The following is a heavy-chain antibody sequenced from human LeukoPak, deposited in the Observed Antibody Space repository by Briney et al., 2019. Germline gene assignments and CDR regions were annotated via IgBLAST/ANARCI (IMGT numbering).Heavy chain of an antibody. CDR2: IKQDGSEK. J-gene: IGHJ5*02. V-gene: IGHV3-7*01. D-gene: IGHD3-3*01. Sequence: PGGSLRLSCAASGFTFSSYWVSWVRQGPGKGLEWGANIKQDGSEKYYVDSVKGRFTISRDNAKNSLYLQMNSLRAEDTAVYYCASGWYFGVVNAWGQGTLVTVSS. CDR3: ASGWYFGVVNA. CDR1: GFTFSSYW.